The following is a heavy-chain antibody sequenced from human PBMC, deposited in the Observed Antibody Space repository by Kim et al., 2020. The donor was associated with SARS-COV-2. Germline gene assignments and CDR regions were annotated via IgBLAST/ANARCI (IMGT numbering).Heavy chain of an antibody. V-gene: IGHV4-39*01. J-gene: IGHJ4*02. CDR3: ARHVPYSRSWQFDY. Sequence: NPALPRRGTICVDTSKNQFALQLSSVTAADTAVYYCARHVPYSRSWQFDYWGQGTLVTVSS. D-gene: IGHD6-13*01.